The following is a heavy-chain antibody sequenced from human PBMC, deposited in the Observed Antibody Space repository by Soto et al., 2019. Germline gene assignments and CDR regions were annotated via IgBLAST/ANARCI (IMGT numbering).Heavy chain of an antibody. CDR2: IYWDDDK. V-gene: IGHV2-5*02. J-gene: IGHJ5*02. CDR3: AHSLITEYSSLDWFDP. Sequence: SGPTLVNPTQTLTLTCTFSGFSLSTSGVGVGWIRQPPGKALEWLALIYWDDDKRYSPSLKSRLTITKDTSKNQVVLTMTNMDPVDTATYYCAHSLITEYSSLDWFDPWGKGTLVTVDS. D-gene: IGHD6-6*01. CDR1: GFSLSTSGVG.